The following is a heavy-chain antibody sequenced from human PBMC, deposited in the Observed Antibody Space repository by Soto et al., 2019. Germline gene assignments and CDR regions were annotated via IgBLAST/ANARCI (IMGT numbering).Heavy chain of an antibody. D-gene: IGHD6-13*01. Sequence: ASVKVFCKASGYTFTGDDMHWVRQAPGQGREWMGWINPNSGGTNYAQKFQGRVTMTRDTSISTAYMELSRLRSDDTAGYYCARKFRYSVIWLRPDYWGDGILETDSS. CDR1: GYTFTGDD. J-gene: IGHJ4*01. CDR2: INPNSGGT. V-gene: IGHV1-2*02. CDR3: ARKFRYSVIWLRPDY.